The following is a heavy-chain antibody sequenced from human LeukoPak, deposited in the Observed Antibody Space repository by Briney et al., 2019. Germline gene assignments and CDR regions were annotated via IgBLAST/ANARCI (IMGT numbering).Heavy chain of an antibody. V-gene: IGHV3-49*04. CDR3: TRAYSSSWSWYFDY. D-gene: IGHD6-13*01. Sequence: GGSLRLSCTTSGLTIGDDAVSWVRQAPGKGLEWIGFIRSKTYGGTTEYAPSLKGRFTISRDDSKSVAYLQMSSLKNEDTAVYYCTRAYSSSWSWYFDYWGQGTLVTVSS. CDR1: GLTIGDDA. CDR2: IRSKTYGGTT. J-gene: IGHJ4*02.